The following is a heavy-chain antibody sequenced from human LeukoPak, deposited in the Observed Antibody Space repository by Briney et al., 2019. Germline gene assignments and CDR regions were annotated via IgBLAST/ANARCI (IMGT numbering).Heavy chain of an antibody. Sequence: SVKVSCKASGGTFSSYAISWVRQAPGQGLEWMGGIIPIFGTANYAQKFQGRVTITTGESTSTAYMELSSLRSEDTAMYYCARGGLRLGELSLNGAFDIWGQGTMVTVSS. CDR2: IIPIFGTA. CDR3: ARGGLRLGELSLNGAFDI. D-gene: IGHD3-16*02. J-gene: IGHJ3*02. CDR1: GGTFSSYA. V-gene: IGHV1-69*05.